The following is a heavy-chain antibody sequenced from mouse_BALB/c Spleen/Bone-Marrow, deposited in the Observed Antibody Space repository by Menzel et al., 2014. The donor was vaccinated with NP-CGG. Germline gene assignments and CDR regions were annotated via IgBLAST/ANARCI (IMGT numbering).Heavy chain of an antibody. Sequence: VQLQQSGAEPAKPAASVKMSCKASGYTFTSYWMHWVKQRPGPGLEWIGYINPSTGYTEYNQKFKDKAPLTADKSSSTAYMQLISLTSEDSAVYYCARERYAGYYFDYWGQGTTLTISS. CDR1: GYTFTSYW. J-gene: IGHJ2*01. CDR2: INPSTGYT. V-gene: IGHV1-7*01. CDR3: ARERYAGYYFDY. D-gene: IGHD2-3*01.